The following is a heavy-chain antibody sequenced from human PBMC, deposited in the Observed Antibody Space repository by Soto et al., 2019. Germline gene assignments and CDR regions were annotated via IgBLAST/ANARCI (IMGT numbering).Heavy chain of an antibody. Sequence: GGSLSLSCAASGFSFTTYAMNWVRQAPGKGLEWVSAISSTGGAVFYADSVKGRFTMSRDNPKNTLFLQMNSLRDDDTAVYYCARIGELSFTDYWGHGILVTVSS. CDR2: ISSTGGAV. V-gene: IGHV3-23*01. J-gene: IGHJ4*01. D-gene: IGHD3-10*01. CDR1: GFSFTTYA. CDR3: ARIGELSFTDY.